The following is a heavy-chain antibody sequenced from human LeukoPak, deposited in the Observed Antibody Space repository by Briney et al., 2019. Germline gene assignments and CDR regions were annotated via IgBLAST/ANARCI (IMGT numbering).Heavy chain of an antibody. J-gene: IGHJ4*02. V-gene: IGHV3-30*03. CDR1: GFTFSSYS. CDR3: ARGRLYCTNGVCYAGQQLPPGYFDY. D-gene: IGHD2-8*01. CDR2: ISYDGSNK. Sequence: PGGSLRLSCAASGFTFSSYSMNWVRQAPGKGLEWVAVISYDGSNKYYADSVKGRFTISRDNSKNTLYLQMNSLRAEDTAVYYCARGRLYCTNGVCYAGQQLPPGYFDYWGQGTLVTVSS.